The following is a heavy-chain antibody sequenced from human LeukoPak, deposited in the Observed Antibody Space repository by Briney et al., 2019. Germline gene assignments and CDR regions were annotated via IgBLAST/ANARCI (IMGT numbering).Heavy chain of an antibody. CDR3: AIEGYCSSTSCYIHYYGMDV. CDR2: ISGSGGST. CDR1: GFTFSSYA. V-gene: IGHV3-23*01. Sequence: GGSLRLSCAASGFTFSSYAMSWVRQAPGKGLEWVSAISGSGGSTYYADSVKGRFTISRDNSKNTLYLQMNSLRAEDTAVYYCAIEGYCSSTSCYIHYYGMDVWGKGTTVTVSS. D-gene: IGHD2-2*02. J-gene: IGHJ6*04.